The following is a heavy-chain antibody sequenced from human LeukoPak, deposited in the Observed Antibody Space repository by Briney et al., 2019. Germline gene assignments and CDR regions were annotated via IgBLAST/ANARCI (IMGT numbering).Heavy chain of an antibody. V-gene: IGHV3-48*03. CDR3: ARGGGYCSGGSCYVWFDP. CDR2: ISSSGNTI. Sequence: PGGSLRLSCAASGFTFSTYEMNWVRQAPGKGLEWISYISSSGNTISYAGSVMGRFTISRDNAKNSLSLQMNSLRAEDTAVYYCARGGGYCSGGSCYVWFDPWGQGTLVTVSS. J-gene: IGHJ5*02. CDR1: GFTFSTYE. D-gene: IGHD2-15*01.